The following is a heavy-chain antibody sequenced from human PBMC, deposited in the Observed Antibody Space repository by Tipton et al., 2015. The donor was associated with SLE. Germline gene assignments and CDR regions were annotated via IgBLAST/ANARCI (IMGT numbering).Heavy chain of an antibody. J-gene: IGHJ4*02. V-gene: IGHV1-18*01. CDR3: ARVPIFGVATGFDY. CDR2: ISAYNDNT. D-gene: IGHD3-3*01. Sequence: QSGPEVKKPGASVKVSCKASGYTFISYGISWVRQAPGQGLEWMGWISAYNDNTNYAQKLQGRVTMTTDTSTTTAYMELRSLRSDDTAVYYCARVPIFGVATGFDYWGQGTPVTVSS. CDR1: GYTFISYG.